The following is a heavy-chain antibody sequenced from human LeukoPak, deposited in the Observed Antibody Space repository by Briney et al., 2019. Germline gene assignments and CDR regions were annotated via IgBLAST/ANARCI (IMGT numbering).Heavy chain of an antibody. CDR2: ISYDGSNK. Sequence: GGSLRLSCAASGFTFSSYAMHWVRQAPGKGLEWVAVISYDGSNKYYADSVKGRFTISRDNSKNTLYLQMNSLRAEDTAVYYCARAHRYMDVWGKGTTVTVSS. J-gene: IGHJ6*03. CDR3: ARAHRYMDV. V-gene: IGHV3-30*01. CDR1: GFTFSSYA.